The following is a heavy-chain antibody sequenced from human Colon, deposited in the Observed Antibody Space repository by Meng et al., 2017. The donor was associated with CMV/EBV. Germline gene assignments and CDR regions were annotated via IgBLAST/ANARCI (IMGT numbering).Heavy chain of an antibody. CDR2: ISGSGGST. CDR3: ARFTRISGYEALDY. J-gene: IGHJ4*02. Sequence: GGSLRLSCAASGFTFSSYAMSWVRQAPGKGLEWVSAISGSGGSTYYADSVKGRFTISRDNSKNTLYLQMNSLRAEDTAVYYCARFTRISGYEALDYWGQGTLVTVSS. D-gene: IGHD5-12*01. V-gene: IGHV3-23*01. CDR1: GFTFSSYA.